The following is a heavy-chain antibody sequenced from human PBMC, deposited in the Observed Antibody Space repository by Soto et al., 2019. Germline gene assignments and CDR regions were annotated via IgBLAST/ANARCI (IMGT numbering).Heavy chain of an antibody. CDR3: AREGDYDILTGYPAFDI. CDR2: IWYDGSNK. CDR1: GFTFISYG. J-gene: IGHJ3*02. V-gene: IGHV3-33*01. Sequence: GGSLRLGCGASGFTFISYGMHWVRQAPGKGLEWVAVIWYDGSNKYYADSVKGRFTISRDNSKNTLYLQMNSLRAEDTAVYYCAREGDYDILTGYPAFDIWGQGTMVTVSS. D-gene: IGHD3-9*01.